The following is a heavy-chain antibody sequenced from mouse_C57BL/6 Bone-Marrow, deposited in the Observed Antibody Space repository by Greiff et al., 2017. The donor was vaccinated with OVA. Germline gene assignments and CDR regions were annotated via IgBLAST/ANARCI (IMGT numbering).Heavy chain of an antibody. CDR2: ISSGGSYT. Sequence: EVNVVESGGDLVKPGGSLKLSCAASGFTFSSYGMSWVRQTPDKRLEWVATISSGGSYTYYTDSVKGRFTISRDNAKNTLYLQMSSLKSEDTAMYYCARITTDYFDYWGQGTTLTVSS. V-gene: IGHV5-6*01. CDR3: ARITTDYFDY. J-gene: IGHJ2*01. D-gene: IGHD2-4*01. CDR1: GFTFSSYG.